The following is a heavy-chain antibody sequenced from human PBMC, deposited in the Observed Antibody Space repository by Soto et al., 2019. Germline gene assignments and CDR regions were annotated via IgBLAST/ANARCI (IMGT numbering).Heavy chain of an antibody. CDR2: IIPIFGTA. V-gene: IGHV1-69*13. Sequence: EASVKVSCKASGGTFSSYAISWVRQAPGQGLEWMGGIIPIFGTANYAQKFQGRVTITADESTSTAYMELSSLRSEDTAVYYCARGRGYCTNGVCLQDAFDIWGQGTMVTVS. D-gene: IGHD2-8*01. CDR1: GGTFSSYA. J-gene: IGHJ3*02. CDR3: ARGRGYCTNGVCLQDAFDI.